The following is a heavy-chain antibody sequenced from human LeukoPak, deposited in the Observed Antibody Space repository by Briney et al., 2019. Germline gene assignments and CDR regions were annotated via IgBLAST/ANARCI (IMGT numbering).Heavy chain of an antibody. J-gene: IGHJ4*02. CDR2: VSDSSDV. D-gene: IGHD2-2*01. CDR1: GFTFSTYT. V-gene: IGHV3-48*02. CDR3: ARDKSTSCYYFDY. Sequence: GGSLRLSCAASGFTFSTYTMNWVRQAPGKGLEWVSTVSDSSDVHYSDSVKGRFTISRDNARNSLYLQMNSLRDEDTAVYYCARDKSTSCYYFDYWGQGTLVTVSS.